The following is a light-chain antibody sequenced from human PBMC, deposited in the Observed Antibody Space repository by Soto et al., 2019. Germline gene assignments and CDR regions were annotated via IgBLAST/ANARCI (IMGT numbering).Light chain of an antibody. J-gene: IGKJ2*01. CDR1: QSVRIN. CDR3: QQYNNWPYT. V-gene: IGKV3-15*01. CDR2: GAS. Sequence: EIVMTQSPATLSVSPGERATLSCRASQSVRINLAWYQQKPGQAPRLLIYGASTRATGFPARFSGSGSGTEFTLTISSLQSEDFAVYYCQQYNNWPYTFGQGTKLEIK.